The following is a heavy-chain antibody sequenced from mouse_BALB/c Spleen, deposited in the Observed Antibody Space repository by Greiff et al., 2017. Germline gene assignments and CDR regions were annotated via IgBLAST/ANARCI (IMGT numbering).Heavy chain of an antibody. J-gene: IGHJ4*01. Sequence: VQLQQSGAELVRSGASVKLSCTASGFNIKDYYMHWVKQRPEQGLEWIGWIDPENGDTEYAPKFQGKATMTADTSSNTAYLQLSSLTSEDTAVYYCNGYYGSSYYAMDYWGQGTSVTVSS. D-gene: IGHD1-1*01. CDR3: NGYYGSSYYAMDY. CDR1: GFNIKDYY. V-gene: IGHV14-4*02. CDR2: IDPENGDT.